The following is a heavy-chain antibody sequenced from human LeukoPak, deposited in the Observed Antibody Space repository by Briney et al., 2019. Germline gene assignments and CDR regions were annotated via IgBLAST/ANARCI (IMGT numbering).Heavy chain of an antibody. V-gene: IGHV3-11*03. CDR1: GFSFSDYY. J-gene: IGHJ4*02. D-gene: IGHD3-9*01. CDR3: ARLYYDILTGYSPLDY. CDR2: ISSSSSST. Sequence: GSLRLSCAASGFSFSDYYMSWIRQAPGKGLEWIAYISSSSSSTNYADSVKGRLTISRDNAKNSLYLHMNDLTAEDTAIYYCARLYYDILTGYSPLDYWGQGTVVTVSS.